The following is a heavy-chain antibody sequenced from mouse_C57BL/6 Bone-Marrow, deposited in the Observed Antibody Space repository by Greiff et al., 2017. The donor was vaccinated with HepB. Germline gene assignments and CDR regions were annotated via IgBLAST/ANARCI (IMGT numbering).Heavy chain of an antibody. D-gene: IGHD1-1*01. V-gene: IGHV1-31*01. CDR3: ASLYYYGSSYGYFDV. CDR2: IYPYNGVS. Sequence: EVHLVESGPELVKPGASVKISCKASGYSFTGYYMHWVKQSHGNILDWIGYIYPYNGVSSYNQKFKGKATLTVDKSSSTAYMELRSLTSEDSAVYYCASLYYYGSSYGYFDVWGTGTTVTVSS. CDR1: GYSFTGYY. J-gene: IGHJ1*03.